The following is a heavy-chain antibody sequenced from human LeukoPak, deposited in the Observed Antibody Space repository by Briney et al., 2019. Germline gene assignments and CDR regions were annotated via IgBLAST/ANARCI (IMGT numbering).Heavy chain of an antibody. CDR3: ARGRAAPNWFDP. V-gene: IGHV1-69*04. J-gene: IGHJ5*02. CDR2: IIPILGIA. D-gene: IGHD6-25*01. Sequence: SVKVSCKASGGTFSSYAISWVRQAPGQGFEWMGRIIPILGIANYAQKFQGRVTITADKSTSTAYMGLSSLRSEDTAVYYCARGRAAPNWFDPWGQGTLVTVSS. CDR1: GGTFSSYA.